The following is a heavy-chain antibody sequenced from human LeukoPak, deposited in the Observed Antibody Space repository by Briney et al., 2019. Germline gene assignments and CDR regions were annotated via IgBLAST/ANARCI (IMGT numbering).Heavy chain of an antibody. Sequence: GGSLRLSCAASGFTVSSNYMSWVRQAPGKGLEWVSVIYSGGSTYYADSVKGRFTISRDNSKNTLYLQMNSLRAEDTAVYYCARVYTYVFDTGGYFGYWGQGTLVTVSS. J-gene: IGHJ4*02. D-gene: IGHD2-8*02. CDR3: ARVYTYVFDTGGYFGY. CDR1: GFTVSSNY. CDR2: IYSGGST. V-gene: IGHV3-66*01.